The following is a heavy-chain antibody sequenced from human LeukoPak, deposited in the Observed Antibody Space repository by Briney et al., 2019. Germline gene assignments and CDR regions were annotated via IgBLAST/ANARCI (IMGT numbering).Heavy chain of an antibody. D-gene: IGHD2-2*01. CDR1: GGSISSSSYY. Sequence: PSETLSLTCTVSGGSISSSSYYWGWIRQPPGKGLEWIGSIYYSGSTYYNPSLKSRVTISVDTSKNQFSLKLSSVTAADTAVYYCARVGVVVPAALNWFDPWGQGTLVTVSS. CDR3: ARVGVVVPAALNWFDP. V-gene: IGHV4-39*07. J-gene: IGHJ5*02. CDR2: IYYSGST.